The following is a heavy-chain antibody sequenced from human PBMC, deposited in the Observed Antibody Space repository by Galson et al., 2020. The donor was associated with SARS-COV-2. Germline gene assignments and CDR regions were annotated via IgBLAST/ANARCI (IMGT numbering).Heavy chain of an antibody. J-gene: IGHJ5*02. Sequence: SETLSLTCTVSGGSISSGGYYWSWIRQHPGKGLEWLGYIYYSGSTYYNPSLKSRVTISVDTSKNQFSLKLSSVTAADTAVYYCARGWGLREGEHWFDPWGQGTLVTVSS. CDR1: GGSISSGGYY. V-gene: IGHV4-31*03. D-gene: IGHD3-16*01. CDR2: IYYSGST. CDR3: ARGWGLREGEHWFDP.